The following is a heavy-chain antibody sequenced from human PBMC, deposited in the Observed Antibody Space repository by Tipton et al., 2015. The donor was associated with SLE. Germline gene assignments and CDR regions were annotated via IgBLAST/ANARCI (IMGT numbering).Heavy chain of an antibody. J-gene: IGHJ3*02. D-gene: IGHD6-25*01. V-gene: IGHV4-59*01. CDR2: IYYSGST. CDR1: GGSISSYY. Sequence: LRLSCTVSGGSISSYYWSWIRQPPGKGLEWIGYIYYSGSTNYNPSLKSRVTISVDTSKNQFSLKLSSVTAADTAVYYCARRYIKQRLAWAFAIWGQGTRVPVSP. CDR3: ARRYIKQRLAWAFAI.